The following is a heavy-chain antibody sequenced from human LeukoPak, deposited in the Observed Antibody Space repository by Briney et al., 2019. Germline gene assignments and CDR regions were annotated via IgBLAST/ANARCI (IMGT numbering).Heavy chain of an antibody. J-gene: IGHJ4*02. CDR3: AKDPSSFYGSGGAGVY. D-gene: IGHD3-10*01. CDR1: GFTFSSYA. CDR2: ISGSGGST. V-gene: IGHV3-23*01. Sequence: GGSLRLSCAASGFTFSSYAMSWVRQAPGKGLEWVSAISGSGGSTYYADSVKGRFTISRDNSKNTLYLQMNSLRAEDTAVYYCAKDPSSFYGSGGAGVYWGQGTLVTVSS.